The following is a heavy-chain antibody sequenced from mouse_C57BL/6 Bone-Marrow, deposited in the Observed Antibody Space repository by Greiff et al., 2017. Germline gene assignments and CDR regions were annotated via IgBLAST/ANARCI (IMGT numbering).Heavy chain of an antibody. Sequence: EVMLVESGGGLVQPGGSLKLSCAASGFTFSDYGMAWVRQAPRKGPEWVAFISNLAYSIYYADTVTGRFTISRENAKNTLYLEMSSLRSEDTAMYYCARQWGDYGPNYYAMDYWGQGTSVTVSS. CDR1: GFTFSDYG. V-gene: IGHV5-15*01. D-gene: IGHD2-4*01. CDR3: ARQWGDYGPNYYAMDY. J-gene: IGHJ4*01. CDR2: ISNLAYSI.